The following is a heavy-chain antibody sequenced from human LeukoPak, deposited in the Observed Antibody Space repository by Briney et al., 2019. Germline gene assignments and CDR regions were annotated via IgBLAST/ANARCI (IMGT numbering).Heavy chain of an antibody. V-gene: IGHV1-46*01. CDR1: GYTFTSYY. CDR2: INPSGGST. Sequence: VASVKVSCKASGYTFTSYYMHWVRQAPGQGLEWMGIINPSGGSTSYAQKFQGRVTMTRDTSTSTVYMELSSLRSEDTAVYYCAGGQGEAAAGTPPYYYGMDVWGQGTTVTVSS. D-gene: IGHD6-13*01. J-gene: IGHJ6*02. CDR3: AGGQGEAAAGTPPYYYGMDV.